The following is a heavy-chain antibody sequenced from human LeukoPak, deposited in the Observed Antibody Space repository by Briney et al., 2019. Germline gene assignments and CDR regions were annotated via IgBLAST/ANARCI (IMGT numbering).Heavy chain of an antibody. D-gene: IGHD2-21*01. J-gene: IGHJ3*02. Sequence: PSETLSLTCAVSGYSISSGYYWGWIRQPPGKGLEWIGSIYHSGSTYYNPSLKSRVTISIDTSKNQFSLKLSSVTAADRAVYYCARHGGLMVIGIFAFDIWGQGTMVTVSS. CDR2: IYHSGST. V-gene: IGHV4-38-2*01. CDR1: GYSISSGYY. CDR3: ARHGGLMVIGIFAFDI.